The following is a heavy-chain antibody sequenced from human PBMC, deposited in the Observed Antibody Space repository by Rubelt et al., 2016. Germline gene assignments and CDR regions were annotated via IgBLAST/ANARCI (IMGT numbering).Heavy chain of an antibody. CDR1: GFTFSNAW. V-gene: IGHV3-23*04. D-gene: IGHD6-13*01. Sequence: EVQLVESGGGLVKPGGSLRLSCAASGFTFSNAWMNWVRQAPGKGLEWVSAISGNGGSTYYADSVRGRFTISRDNSRNTLYLQMNSLRAEDTAVYYCAKGHSNLDYWGQGTLVTVSS. CDR2: ISGNGGST. J-gene: IGHJ4*02. CDR3: AKGHSNLDY.